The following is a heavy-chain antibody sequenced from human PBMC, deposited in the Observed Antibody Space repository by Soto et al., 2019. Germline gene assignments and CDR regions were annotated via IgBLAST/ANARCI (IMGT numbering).Heavy chain of an antibody. D-gene: IGHD3-10*01. CDR3: ARDWVGWSGSPLNYYYGMDV. V-gene: IGHV3-21*01. CDR1: GFTFNTYA. CDR2: INTISSYI. J-gene: IGHJ6*02. Sequence: PGGSLRLSCAASGFTFNTYAMNWVRQAPGKGLEWVSSINTISSYIYYADSVKGRFTISRDNAKNSLYLQMNSLRAEDTAVYYCARDWVGWSGSPLNYYYGMDVWGQGTTVTVSS.